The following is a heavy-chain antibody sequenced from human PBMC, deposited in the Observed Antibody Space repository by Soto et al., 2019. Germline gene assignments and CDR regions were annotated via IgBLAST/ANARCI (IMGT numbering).Heavy chain of an antibody. D-gene: IGHD6-6*01. Sequence: GGSLRLSCAASGFTFSSYAMHWVRQAPGKGLEWVAVISYDGSNKYYADSVKGRFTISRDNSKNTLYLQMNSLRAEDTAVYYCSRDQYGPVEYSSSSFDYWGQGTLVTVSS. CDR3: SRDQYGPVEYSSSSFDY. V-gene: IGHV3-30*04. CDR2: ISYDGSNK. J-gene: IGHJ4*02. CDR1: GFTFSSYA.